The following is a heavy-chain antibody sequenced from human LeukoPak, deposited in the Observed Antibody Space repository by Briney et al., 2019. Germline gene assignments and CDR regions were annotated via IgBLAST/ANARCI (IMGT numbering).Heavy chain of an antibody. D-gene: IGHD5-12*01. CDR1: GGSISSYY. CDR3: ARVGGYSGYAPPH. CDR2: IYYSGST. J-gene: IGHJ4*02. Sequence: SETLSLTCTVSGGSISSYYWSWIRQPPGKGLEWIGYIYYSGSTNYNPSLKSRVTISVDTSKNQFSLKLSSVTAADTAVYYCARVGGYSGYAPPHWGQGTLVTVSS. V-gene: IGHV4-59*01.